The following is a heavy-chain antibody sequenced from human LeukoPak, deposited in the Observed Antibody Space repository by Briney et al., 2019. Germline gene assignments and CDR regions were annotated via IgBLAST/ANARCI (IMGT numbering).Heavy chain of an antibody. D-gene: IGHD7-27*01. V-gene: IGHV3-21*01. CDR2: ISSSSSYI. J-gene: IGHJ3*02. CDR3: ASVEIWGAFDI. CDR1: GFTFNSYS. Sequence: GGSLRLSCAASGFTFNSYSMNWVRQAPGKGLEWVSSISSSSSYIYYADSVKGRFTISRDNAKNSLYLQMNSLRAEDTAVYYCASVEIWGAFDIWGQGTMVTVSS.